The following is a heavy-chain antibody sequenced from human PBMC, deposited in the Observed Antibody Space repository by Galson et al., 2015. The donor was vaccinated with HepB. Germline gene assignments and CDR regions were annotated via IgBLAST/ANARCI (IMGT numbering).Heavy chain of an antibody. D-gene: IGHD5-12*01. V-gene: IGHV3-48*02. CDR1: GFTFSRFA. CDR3: VKNGDSVPTIFAY. CDR2: ISIRSTTI. J-gene: IGHJ1*01. Sequence: SLRLSCAASGFTFSRFAMNWVRQAPGEGLEWVSYISIRSTTIYYADSVKGRFTISRDNAKNLVFLQMNSLRDEDTALYYCVKNGDSVPTIFAYWGLGALVTVSS.